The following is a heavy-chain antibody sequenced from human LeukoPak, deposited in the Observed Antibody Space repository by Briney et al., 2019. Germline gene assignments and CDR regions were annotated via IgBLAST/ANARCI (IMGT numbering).Heavy chain of an antibody. Sequence: ASVKVSCKASGGTFISYAISWVRQAPGQGLEWMGGIIPIFGTANYAQKFQGRVTITADESTSTAYMELSSLRSEDTAVYYCARVDYSNYATFDYWGQGTLVTVSS. D-gene: IGHD4-11*01. CDR1: GGTFISYA. J-gene: IGHJ4*02. V-gene: IGHV1-69*13. CDR3: ARVDYSNYATFDY. CDR2: IIPIFGTA.